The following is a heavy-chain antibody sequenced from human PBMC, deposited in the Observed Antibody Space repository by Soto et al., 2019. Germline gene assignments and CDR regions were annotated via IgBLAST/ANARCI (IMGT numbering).Heavy chain of an antibody. D-gene: IGHD4-4*01. V-gene: IGHV3-74*01. Sequence: EVQLVESGGGLVQPGGSLRLSCAASGFTFSSYWMHWVRQAPGKGLVWVSRINSDGSSTSYADSVKGRFTISRDNAKNTLYLQMNSLRAEDTAVYYCARDVSRGTATATTIDYYYYMDVWGKGTTVTVSS. CDR3: ARDVSRGTATATTIDYYYYMDV. CDR2: INSDGSST. CDR1: GFTFSSYW. J-gene: IGHJ6*03.